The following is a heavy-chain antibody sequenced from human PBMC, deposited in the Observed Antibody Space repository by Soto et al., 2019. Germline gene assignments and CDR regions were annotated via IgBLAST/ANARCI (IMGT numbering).Heavy chain of an antibody. J-gene: IGHJ4*02. CDR1: GYTFANHW. CDR3: ATDEVDY. Sequence: HPGGSLRLSCAVAGYTFANHWMHWVRQAPGKGLEWVSRMNSDGSLINYADSVKGRFTVSRDNARNTLYLQMNSLRVEDTAVYYCATDEVDYWGPGTLVTVSS. CDR2: MNSDGSLI. V-gene: IGHV3-74*01.